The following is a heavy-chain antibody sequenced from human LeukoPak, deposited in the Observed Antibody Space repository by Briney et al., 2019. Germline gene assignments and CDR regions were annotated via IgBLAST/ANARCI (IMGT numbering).Heavy chain of an antibody. D-gene: IGHD2-15*01. Sequence: GGSLRLSCAASGFSFSTYWMTWVRQAPGKGLEWVANIKQDGSDKRYVDSVKGRFTISRDNAKNSLYLQMNSLRAEDTAVYYCAKTDAPTLILSWNWFDPWGQGTLVTVSS. CDR1: GFSFSTYW. CDR3: AKTDAPTLILSWNWFDP. CDR2: IKQDGSDK. V-gene: IGHV3-7*01. J-gene: IGHJ5*02.